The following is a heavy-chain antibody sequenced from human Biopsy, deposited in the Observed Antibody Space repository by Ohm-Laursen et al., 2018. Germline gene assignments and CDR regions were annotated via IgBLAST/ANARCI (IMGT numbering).Heavy chain of an antibody. J-gene: IGHJ6*02. CDR1: GESFNGYY. V-gene: IGHV4-34*01. CDR2: INHSGRT. D-gene: IGHD3-22*01. CDR3: VRGVDYYDPYHYYALDV. Sequence: SQTPSLTWAVYGESFNGYYWSWIRQTPGKGLEWIGEINHSGRTNYNPSLKSRVTISVDTSKNQFSLKVRSVTAADTAVYYCVRGVDYYDPYHYYALDVWGQGTTVTVSS.